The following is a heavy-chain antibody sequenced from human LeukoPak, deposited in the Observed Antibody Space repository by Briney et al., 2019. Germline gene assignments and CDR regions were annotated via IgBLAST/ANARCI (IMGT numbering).Heavy chain of an antibody. CDR2: ISWNSGSI. Sequence: GGSLRLSCAASGFTFDDYAVHWVRQAPGKGLEWVSGISWNSGSIGYADSVKGRFTISRDNAKNSLYLQMNSLRAEDTALYYCAKAVSRGYSSGWSFDYWGQGTLVTVSS. V-gene: IGHV3-9*01. D-gene: IGHD6-19*01. CDR1: GFTFDDYA. J-gene: IGHJ4*02. CDR3: AKAVSRGYSSGWSFDY.